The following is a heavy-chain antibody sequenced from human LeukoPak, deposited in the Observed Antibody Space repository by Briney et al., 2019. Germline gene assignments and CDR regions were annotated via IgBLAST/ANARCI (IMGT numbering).Heavy chain of an antibody. J-gene: IGHJ4*02. CDR2: ISSGSDYI. V-gene: IGHV3-21*06. Sequence: GGSLRLSCSASGFIFTYYNMNWVRQAPGKGLEWVSSISSGSDYIDYADSVRGRFTISRDNAESSLYLQMSSLSAEDTAVYYCARLDETEGDYWGQGTLVTVSS. CDR1: GFIFTYYN. CDR3: ARLDETEGDY.